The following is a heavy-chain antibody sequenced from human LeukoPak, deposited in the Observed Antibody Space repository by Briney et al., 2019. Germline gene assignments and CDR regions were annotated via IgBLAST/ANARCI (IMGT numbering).Heavy chain of an antibody. D-gene: IGHD3-10*01. V-gene: IGHV3-66*01. J-gene: IGHJ4*02. CDR3: ARGTVTMVDY. CDR1: GFTVSSNY. Sequence: GGSLRLSCAASGFTVSSNYMSWVRQAPGRGLEWVSVIYSGGSTYYADSVKGRFTISRDNSKNTLFLQMNSLRAGDTSVYYCARGTVTMVDYWGQGTLVTVSS. CDR2: IYSGGST.